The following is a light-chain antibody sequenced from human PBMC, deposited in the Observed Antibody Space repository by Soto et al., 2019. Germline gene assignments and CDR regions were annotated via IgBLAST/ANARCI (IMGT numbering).Light chain of an antibody. CDR2: GAS. CDR3: QQRSNWPIT. CDR1: QSVSSNY. V-gene: IGKV3D-20*02. J-gene: IGKJ5*01. Sequence: VFTPSPCTVSLSPGERATLSCRASQSVSSNYLAWYQQKPGQAPRLPIYGASGRVTGIPDRLSGSGSGTDCTLTISSLEPEDFAVYYCQQRSNWPITFGQGTRLEIK.